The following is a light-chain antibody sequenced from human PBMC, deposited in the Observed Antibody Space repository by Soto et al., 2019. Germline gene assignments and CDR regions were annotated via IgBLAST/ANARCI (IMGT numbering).Light chain of an antibody. CDR3: SSYAGLYSYV. J-gene: IGLJ1*01. CDR2: DVT. Sequence: QSVLTQPRSVSASPGQSVTISCTGTSSDVGGYNYVSWYQQHPGKAPQVVVYDVTKRPSGVPDRFSGSKSGNTASLTISGLQAEDEADYYCSSYAGLYSYVFGSGTQLTVL. CDR1: SSDVGGYNY. V-gene: IGLV2-11*01.